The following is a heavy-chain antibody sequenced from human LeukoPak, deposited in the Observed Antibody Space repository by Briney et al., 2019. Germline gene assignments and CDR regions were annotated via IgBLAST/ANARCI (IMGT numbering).Heavy chain of an antibody. D-gene: IGHD2-21*02. CDR3: ARELPREVTLDY. V-gene: IGHV3-74*01. J-gene: IGHJ4*01. CDR2: INTDGSST. CDR1: GFTFISYG. Sequence: AGGSPRLSCAASGFTFISYGMQWVRQAPGKGLVWVSRINTDGSSTSYADSVKGRFTISRDNAKNTLYLQMNSLRAEDTAVYYCARELPREVTLDYWGQGTLVTVSS.